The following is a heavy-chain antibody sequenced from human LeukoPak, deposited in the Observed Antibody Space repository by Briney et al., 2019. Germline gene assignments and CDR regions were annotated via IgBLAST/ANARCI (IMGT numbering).Heavy chain of an antibody. CDR1: GGSFSGYY. Sequence: SETLSLTCAVYGGSFSGYYWSWIRQPPGKGLEWIGEINHSGSTNYNPSLKSRVTISLDTSKNQYSLKLSSVTAADTAVYYCAGATTVTTLASGMDVWGQGTTVTVSS. V-gene: IGHV4-34*01. D-gene: IGHD4-17*01. J-gene: IGHJ6*02. CDR2: INHSGST. CDR3: AGATTVTTLASGMDV.